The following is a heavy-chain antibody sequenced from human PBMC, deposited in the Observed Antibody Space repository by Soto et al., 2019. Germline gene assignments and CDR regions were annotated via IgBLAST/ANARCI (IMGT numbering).Heavy chain of an antibody. CDR1: GGSVSRGSHY. CDR3: AREKLGPDL. V-gene: IGHV4-61*01. D-gene: IGHD3-16*01. Sequence: SETLSLTCDVSGGSVSRGSHYWTWIRQPPGKGLEWIGYIYSSGSTNYNPSLESRVTISVDTSKNQFSLRLTSVTAADTAVYYCAREKLGPDLWGQGTLVTVSS. J-gene: IGHJ5*02. CDR2: IYSSGST.